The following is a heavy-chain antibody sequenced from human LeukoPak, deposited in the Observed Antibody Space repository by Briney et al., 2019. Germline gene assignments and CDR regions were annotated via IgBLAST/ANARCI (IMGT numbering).Heavy chain of an antibody. CDR3: AGGIGYATSPADH. D-gene: IGHD6-13*01. J-gene: IGHJ5*02. CDR2: VSYTGST. CDR1: GGSISSSTYY. Sequence: SETLSLTCTVSGGSISSSTYYWGWIRQSPGKGLEWIGGVSYTGSTYYTASLKSRVTMSLDTSKNHFSLSLNSVTAADTAVYFCAGGIGYATSPADHLGQGTLVIVSS. V-gene: IGHV4-39*07.